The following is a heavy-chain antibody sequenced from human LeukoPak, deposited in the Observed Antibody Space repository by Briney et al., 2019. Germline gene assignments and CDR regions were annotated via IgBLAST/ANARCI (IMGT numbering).Heavy chain of an antibody. D-gene: IGHD3-22*01. Sequence: GGSLRLSCAASGFTFSSYWMHWVRQAPGKGLVWVSRINSDGSSTSYADSVKGRFTISRDNAKNTLYLQMNSLRAEDTAVYYCARHVVAVGFDYWGQGTLVTVSS. CDR3: ARHVVAVGFDY. J-gene: IGHJ4*02. CDR2: INSDGSST. CDR1: GFTFSSYW. V-gene: IGHV3-74*01.